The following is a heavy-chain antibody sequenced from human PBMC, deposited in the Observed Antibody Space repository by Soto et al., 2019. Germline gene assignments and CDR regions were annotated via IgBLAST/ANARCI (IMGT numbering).Heavy chain of an antibody. CDR3: ARAGCDGCSCYILVGLRYGMDV. CDR1: GFTFSSYA. Sequence: QVQLVESGGGVVQPGRSQRLSCAASGFTFSSYAMYWVRQAPGKGLEWVAVISYNGNNKYYADSVKGRFTISRDNSKKTLYLQMHSLRSESTAVYYCARAGCDGCSCYILVGLRYGMDVWGQGTTVTVSS. CDR2: ISYNGNNK. V-gene: IGHV3-30-3*01. D-gene: IGHD2-15*01. J-gene: IGHJ6*02.